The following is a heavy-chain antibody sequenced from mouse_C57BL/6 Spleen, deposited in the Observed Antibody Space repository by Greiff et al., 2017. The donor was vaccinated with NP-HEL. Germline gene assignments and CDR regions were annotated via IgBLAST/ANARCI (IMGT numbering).Heavy chain of an antibody. CDR3: ARKGLGLAY. V-gene: IGHV1-64*01. CDR1: GYTFTSYW. Sequence: QVQLQQPGAELVKPGASVQLSCKASGYTFTSYWMHWVKQRPGQGLEWIGMIHPNSGSTNYNEKFKSKATLTVDKSSSTAYMQLSSLTSEDSAVYYCARKGLGLAYWGQGTLVTVSA. CDR2: IHPNSGST. D-gene: IGHD4-1*01. J-gene: IGHJ3*01.